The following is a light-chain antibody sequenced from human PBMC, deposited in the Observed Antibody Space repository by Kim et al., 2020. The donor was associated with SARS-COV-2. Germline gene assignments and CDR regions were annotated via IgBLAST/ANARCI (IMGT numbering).Light chain of an antibody. CDR2: DAS. Sequence: EIVLTQSPATLSLSPGERATLSCRASQSVSSYLAWYQQKPGQAPRLLIYDASNSATGIPARFSGSGSGTDFTLTISSLEPEDFAVYYCQQRSNWPRTFGGGTKVEI. J-gene: IGKJ4*01. CDR3: QQRSNWPRT. V-gene: IGKV3-11*01. CDR1: QSVSSY.